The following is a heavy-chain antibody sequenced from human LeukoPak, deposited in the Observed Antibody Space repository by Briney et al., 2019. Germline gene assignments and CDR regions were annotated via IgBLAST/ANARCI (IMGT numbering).Heavy chain of an antibody. Sequence: ASVKVSCKASGYTFTDYYIHWVRQAPGQGLEWMGWVNPNSGDTNHAHKFQGRVTMTSDTSISTAYMDLNRVRSDHTAVYYCALLFSSTWYRFDSWGQGTLVTVSS. CDR1: GYTFTDYY. V-gene: IGHV1-2*02. CDR2: VNPNSGDT. J-gene: IGHJ4*02. D-gene: IGHD6-13*01. CDR3: ALLFSSTWYRFDS.